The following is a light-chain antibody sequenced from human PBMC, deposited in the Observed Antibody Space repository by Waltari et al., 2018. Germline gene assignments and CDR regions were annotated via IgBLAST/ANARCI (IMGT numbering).Light chain of an antibody. J-gene: IGKJ1*01. V-gene: IGKV3-20*01. CDR2: RAS. CDR1: QTVGSSS. CDR3: QQHGTLPAT. Sequence: EIVLTQSPGTASLSPGERGTISCRASQTVGSSSLAWYQQNPGQAPRLVSYRASRRATGIPDRFSGSASGTDFSLTISRLEPEEFAVYYCQQHGTLPATFGQGTKVEIK.